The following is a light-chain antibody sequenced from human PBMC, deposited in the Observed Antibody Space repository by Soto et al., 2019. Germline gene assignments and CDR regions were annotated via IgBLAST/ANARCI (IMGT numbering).Light chain of an antibody. CDR3: QHYNSYSEA. CDR1: QAISSW. Sequence: IQMTQSPSTLSGSVGDRVTITCRASQAISSWLAWYQQKPGKAPKLLIYKASTLKSGVPSRFSGSGSGTEFTLSISSLQPDAFATYYCQHYNSYSEALGQGTKVDIK. J-gene: IGKJ1*01. V-gene: IGKV1-5*03. CDR2: KAS.